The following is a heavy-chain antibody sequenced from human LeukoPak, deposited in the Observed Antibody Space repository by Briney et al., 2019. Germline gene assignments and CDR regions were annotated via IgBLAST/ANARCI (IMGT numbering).Heavy chain of an antibody. D-gene: IGHD3-3*01. V-gene: IGHV4-59*01. CDR1: GGSISSYY. CDR2: IYYSGST. J-gene: IGHJ6*02. CDR3: AMGEYYDFWSGYYYYGMDV. Sequence: PSETLSLTCTVSGGSISSYYWSWIRQPPGKGLEWIGYIYYSGSTNYNPSLKSRVTISVDTSKNQFSLKLSSVIAADTAVYYCAMGEYYDFWSGYYYYGMDVWGQGTTVTVSS.